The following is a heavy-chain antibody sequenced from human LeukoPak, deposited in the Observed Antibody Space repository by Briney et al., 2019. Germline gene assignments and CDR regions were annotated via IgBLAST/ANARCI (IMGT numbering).Heavy chain of an antibody. CDR3: ARDLFRGANWFDP. D-gene: IGHD3-10*01. Sequence: GASVKVSCKASGYTFTGYYIHWVRQAPGQGLEWMGWINPNSGGTNYAQKFQGRVAMIRDTSISTAYMELSRLRSDDTAVYYCARDLFRGANWFDPWGQGTPVTVSS. V-gene: IGHV1-2*02. CDR2: INPNSGGT. CDR1: GYTFTGYY. J-gene: IGHJ5*02.